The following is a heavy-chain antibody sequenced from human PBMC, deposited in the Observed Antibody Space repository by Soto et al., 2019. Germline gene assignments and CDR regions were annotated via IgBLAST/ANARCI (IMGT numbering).Heavy chain of an antibody. D-gene: IGHD3-16*02. CDR1: GFTFSSYS. J-gene: IGHJ4*02. CDR2: ISSSSSTI. CDR3: AREYYDYIWGSYRTDGYDY. V-gene: IGHV3-48*01. Sequence: GGSLRLSCAASGFTFSSYSMNWVRQAPGKGLEWVSYISSSSSTIYYADSVKGRFTISRDNAKNSLYLQMNSLRAEDTAVYYCAREYYDYIWGSYRTDGYDYWGQGTLVTVSS.